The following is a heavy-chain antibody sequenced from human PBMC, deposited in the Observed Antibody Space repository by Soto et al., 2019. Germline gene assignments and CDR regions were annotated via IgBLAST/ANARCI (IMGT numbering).Heavy chain of an antibody. CDR1: GYTFVTYG. CDR2: ISGYNDNR. V-gene: IGHV1-18*01. D-gene: IGHD6-13*01. Sequence: VQLVQSGAEVKKAGASVKVSCKTSGYTFVTYGISWVRQVPGQGLEWMGWISGYNDNRNYAQNFQGRVTLSKDTPTSTAYMELMSLKSDDTAVYHCARDLAGQHGDSWGRGTLITVSS. CDR3: ARDLAGQHGDS. J-gene: IGHJ4*02.